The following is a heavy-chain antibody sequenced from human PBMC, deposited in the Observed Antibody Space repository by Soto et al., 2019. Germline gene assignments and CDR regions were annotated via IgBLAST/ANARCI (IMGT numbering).Heavy chain of an antibody. CDR2: IWYDGSRK. V-gene: IGHV3-33*01. CDR3: ARILDTAGMDV. J-gene: IGHJ6*02. CDR1: GFNFNNRG. Sequence: QAQLVESGGGVVQPGRSLRLSCAASGFNFNNRGMHWVRQAPGKGLEWVAVIWYDGSRKYYADAVKGRFTISRDNSKNTLYLQMNSLRDEDPAVYYCARILDTAGMDVWGQGTTVTVSS. D-gene: IGHD5-18*01.